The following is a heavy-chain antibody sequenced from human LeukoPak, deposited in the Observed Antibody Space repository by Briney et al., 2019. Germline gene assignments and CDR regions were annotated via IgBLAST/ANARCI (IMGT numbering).Heavy chain of an antibody. Sequence: SETLSLTCTVSGYSISSGYYWGWIRQPPGKGLEWIGSIYHSGSTYYNPSLKSRVTISVDTSKNQFSLKLSSVTAADTAVYYCAREGRRIAAAGFFDYWGQGTLVTVSS. J-gene: IGHJ4*02. CDR3: AREGRRIAAAGFFDY. CDR1: GYSISSGYY. CDR2: IYHSGST. D-gene: IGHD6-13*01. V-gene: IGHV4-38-2*02.